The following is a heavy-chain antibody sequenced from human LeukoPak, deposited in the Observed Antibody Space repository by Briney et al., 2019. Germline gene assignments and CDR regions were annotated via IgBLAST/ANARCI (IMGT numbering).Heavy chain of an antibody. CDR3: ARGSFDYGDYGHWSDP. Sequence: SETLSLTCAVYGGSFSGYYWSWIRQPPGKGLEWIGEINHSGSTNYNPSLKSRVTISVDTSKNQFSLKLSSVTAADTAVYYCARGSFDYGDYGHWSDPWGQGTLVTVSS. CDR1: GGSFSGYY. V-gene: IGHV4-34*01. J-gene: IGHJ5*02. D-gene: IGHD4-17*01. CDR2: INHSGST.